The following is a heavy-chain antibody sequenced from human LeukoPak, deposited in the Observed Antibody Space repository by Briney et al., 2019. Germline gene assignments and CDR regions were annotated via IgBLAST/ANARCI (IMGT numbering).Heavy chain of an antibody. V-gene: IGHV4-34*01. CDR2: INHSGST. D-gene: IGHD3-10*01. J-gene: IGHJ5*02. Sequence: SETLSLTCAVYGGSFSGYYWSWIRQPPGKGLEWIREINHSGSTNYNPSLKSRVTISVDTSKNQFSLKLSSVTAADTAVYYCARGRGITMVRGRRNWFNPWGQGTLVTVSS. CDR1: GGSFSGYY. CDR3: ARGRGITMVRGRRNWFNP.